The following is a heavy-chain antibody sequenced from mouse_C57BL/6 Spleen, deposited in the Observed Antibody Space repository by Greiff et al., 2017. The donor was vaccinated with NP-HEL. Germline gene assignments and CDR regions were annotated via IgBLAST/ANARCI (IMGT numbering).Heavy chain of an antibody. J-gene: IGHJ4*01. CDR1: GYSITSGYY. Sequence: EVQLQESGPGLVKPSQSLSLTCSVTGYSITSGYYWNWIRQFPGNKLEWMGYISYDGSNNYNPSLKNRISITRDTSKNQFFLKLNSVTTEDTATYYCARAEGDYAMDYWGQGTSVTVSS. CDR3: ARAEGDYAMDY. V-gene: IGHV3-6*01. CDR2: ISYDGSN.